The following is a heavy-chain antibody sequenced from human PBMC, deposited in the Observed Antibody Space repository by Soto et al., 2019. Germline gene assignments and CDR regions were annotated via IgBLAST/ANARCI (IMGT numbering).Heavy chain of an antibody. CDR1: GFSLSSTRLG. Sequence: QVTLKESGPVLVKATETLTLTCSVSGFSLSSTRLGVSWIRQPPGKALEWLAHIFSNDEKLFSPSLKSRLTISQDSSRSQVVLTMTNMDPVDTATYFCARVFGVRRASWFDYWGQGSLVTVSS. CDR2: IFSNDEK. J-gene: IGHJ5*01. CDR3: ARVFGVRRASWFDY. V-gene: IGHV2-26*01. D-gene: IGHD3-16*01.